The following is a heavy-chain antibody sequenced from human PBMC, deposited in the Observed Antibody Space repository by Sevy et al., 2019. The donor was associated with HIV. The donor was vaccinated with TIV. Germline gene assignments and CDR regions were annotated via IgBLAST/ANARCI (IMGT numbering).Heavy chain of an antibody. CDR2: IYSGGST. D-gene: IGHD3-16*01. Sequence: GGSLRLSCAASGFTVSSNYMSWVRQAPGKGLEWVSVIYSGGSTYYADSVKGRFTISRDNSKNTPYLQMNSLRAEDTAVYYCATDSRGMENYWGQGTLVTVSS. V-gene: IGHV3-53*01. J-gene: IGHJ4*02. CDR3: ATDSRGMENY. CDR1: GFTVSSNY.